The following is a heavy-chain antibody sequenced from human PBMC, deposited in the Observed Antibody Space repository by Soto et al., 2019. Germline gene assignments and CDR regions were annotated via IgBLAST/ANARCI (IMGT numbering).Heavy chain of an antibody. J-gene: IGHJ4*02. CDR3: AREALTCTNGVCYAKYFDY. Sequence: SETLSLTCTVSGGSISSGGYYWSWIRQHPGKGLEWIGYIYYSGCTYYNPSLKSRVTISVDTSKNQFSLKLSSVTAADTAVYYCAREALTCTNGVCYAKYFDYWGQGTLVAVSS. CDR2: IYYSGCT. CDR1: GGSISSGGYY. D-gene: IGHD2-8*01. V-gene: IGHV4-31*03.